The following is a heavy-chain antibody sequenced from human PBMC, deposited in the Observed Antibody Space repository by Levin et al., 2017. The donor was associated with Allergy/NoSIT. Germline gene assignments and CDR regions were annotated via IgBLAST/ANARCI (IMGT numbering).Heavy chain of an antibody. V-gene: IGHV3-66*01. J-gene: IGHJ4*02. CDR3: ARGRQYSTGWYYFDY. Sequence: SGGSLRLSCAVSGFTVSSNYMSWVRQAPGKGLEWVSVIYSGGSTYYADSVKGRFTISRDNSKNTLYLQMNSLRAEDTAVYYCARGRQYSTGWYYFDYWGQGTLVTVSS. CDR1: GFTVSSNY. CDR2: IYSGGST. D-gene: IGHD6-19*01.